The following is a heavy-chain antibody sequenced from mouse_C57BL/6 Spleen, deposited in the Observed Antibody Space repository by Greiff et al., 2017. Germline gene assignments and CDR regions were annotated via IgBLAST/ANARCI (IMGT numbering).Heavy chain of an antibody. V-gene: IGHV1-50*01. CDR2: IDPSDSYT. CDR1: GYTFTSYW. CDR3: ARSYYSNYPAWFAY. Sequence: QVQLQQSGAELVKPGASVKLSCKASGYTFTSYWMQWVKQRPGQGLEWIGEIDPSDSYTNYNQKFKGKATLTVDTSSSTAYMQLSSLTSEDSAVYYCARSYYSNYPAWFAYWGQGTLVTVSA. D-gene: IGHD2-5*01. J-gene: IGHJ3*01.